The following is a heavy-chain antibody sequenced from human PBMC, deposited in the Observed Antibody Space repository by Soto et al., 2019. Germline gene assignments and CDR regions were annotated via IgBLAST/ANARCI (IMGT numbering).Heavy chain of an antibody. J-gene: IGHJ4*02. CDR2: IYYSGST. CDR3: ARAAYSSSSNVVDY. CDR1: GGSISSGGYY. Sequence: SETLSLTCTVSGGSISSGGYYWSWIRQHPGKGLEWIGYIYYSGSTYYNPSLKSRVTISVDTSKNQFSLKLSSVTAADTAVYYCARAAYSSSSNVVDYWGQGTLVTVSS. V-gene: IGHV4-31*03. D-gene: IGHD6-6*01.